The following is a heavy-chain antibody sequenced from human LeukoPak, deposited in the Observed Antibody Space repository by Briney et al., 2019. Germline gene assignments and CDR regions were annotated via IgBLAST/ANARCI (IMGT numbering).Heavy chain of an antibody. V-gene: IGHV4-30-4*08. CDR2: IYHRGNA. CDR1: GGSVSNGAHY. J-gene: IGHJ4*02. D-gene: IGHD3-10*01. CDR3: ARAETMVRGVIPSHLDY. Sequence: SQTLSLTCTVFGGSVSNGAHYWNWIRQSPGEGLEWIGNIYHRGNAYYNPSLKSRVTISVDTSENQFSLKLNSVTAADTAVYYCARAETMVRGVIPSHLDYWDQGTQVTVSS.